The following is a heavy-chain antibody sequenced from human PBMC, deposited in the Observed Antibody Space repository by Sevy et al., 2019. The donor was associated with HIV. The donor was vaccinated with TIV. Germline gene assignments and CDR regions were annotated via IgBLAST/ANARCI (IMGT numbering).Heavy chain of an antibody. V-gene: IGHV1-69*10. CDR1: GGTLNNYG. CDR3: ASVRPCGGDCYFFDN. CDR2: IIPSVGIA. D-gene: IGHD2-21*02. J-gene: IGHJ4*02. Sequence: ASVKVSCKASGGTLNNYGMNWVRQAPGQGLEWMGGIIPSVGIASYAQKIKGRAAISADTSTSTLYLEVGRLRSDDTAVYFCASVRPCGGDCYFFDNWGQRTLVTVSS.